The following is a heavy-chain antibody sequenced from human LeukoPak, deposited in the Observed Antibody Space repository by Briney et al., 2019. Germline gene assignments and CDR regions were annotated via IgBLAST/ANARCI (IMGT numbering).Heavy chain of an antibody. CDR3: ARDHSSNYGGDYFDY. J-gene: IGHJ4*02. D-gene: IGHD4-11*01. CDR2: ISWNSGSK. Sequence: GGSLRLSCAASGFTFDDYAMHWVGQARGKGLEGVSGISWNSGSKDYADSVKGRFTISRDNAKNSLYLQMNSLRAEDMALYYCARDHSSNYGGDYFDYWGQGTLVTVSS. V-gene: IGHV3-9*03. CDR1: GFTFDDYA.